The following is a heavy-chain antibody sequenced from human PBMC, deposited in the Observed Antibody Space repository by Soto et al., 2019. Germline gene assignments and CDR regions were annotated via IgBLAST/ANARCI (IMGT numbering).Heavy chain of an antibody. Sequence: PSETLSLTCTVSGGSLSGYYWSWIRQPPGKGLEWIGDFYSSGSPHHNPSLKNRVSTSEDRSKNEFSLKLSSVTAADTAVYYCAREFYYDSSGIGFDSWGQGTLVTVS. CDR2: FYSSGSP. CDR3: AREFYYDSSGIGFDS. J-gene: IGHJ4*02. D-gene: IGHD3-22*01. V-gene: IGHV4-59*01. CDR1: GGSLSGYY.